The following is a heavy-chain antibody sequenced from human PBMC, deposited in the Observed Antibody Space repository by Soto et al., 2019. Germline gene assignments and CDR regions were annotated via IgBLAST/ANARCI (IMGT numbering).Heavy chain of an antibody. V-gene: IGHV1-69*06. Sequence: VKVSCKASGGAFSSYAISWVRQAPGQGLEWMGGIIPIFGTANYAQKFQGRVTITADKSTSTAYMELSSLRSEDTAVYYCARELPYSSSREGDAFDIWGQGTMVTVSS. CDR2: IIPIFGTA. J-gene: IGHJ3*02. D-gene: IGHD6-6*01. CDR3: ARELPYSSSREGDAFDI. CDR1: GGAFSSYA.